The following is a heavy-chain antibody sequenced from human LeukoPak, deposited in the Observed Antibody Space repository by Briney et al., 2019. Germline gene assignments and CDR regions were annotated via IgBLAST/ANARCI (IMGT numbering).Heavy chain of an antibody. J-gene: IGHJ3*02. Sequence: SETLSLTCTVPGASISAYSWNWIRQPAGKRLEWIGRFYTGRDTNYSPSLRSRVTMSVDTSKNQFSLKLSSVTAADSAVYFCARDLPYYSDTKGAFDIWGQGTMVFVSS. V-gene: IGHV4-4*07. CDR2: FYTGRDT. CDR3: ARDLPYYSDTKGAFDI. CDR1: GASISAYS. D-gene: IGHD3-22*01.